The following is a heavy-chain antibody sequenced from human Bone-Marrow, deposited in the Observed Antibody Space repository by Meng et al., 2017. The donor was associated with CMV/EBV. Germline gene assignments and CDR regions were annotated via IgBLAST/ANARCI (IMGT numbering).Heavy chain of an antibody. J-gene: IGHJ6*02. CDR1: GFTFSSYA. CDR2: ISYDGSNK. V-gene: IGHV3-30*04. D-gene: IGHD2-2*02. Sequence: GGSLRLSCAASGFTFSSYAMHWVRQAPGKGLEWVAVISYDGSNKYYADSVKGRFTISRDNSKNTLYLQMNSLRAEDTAVYYCAKDGPRCSSTSCYRRIYDYYYGMDVWGQGTTVTVSS. CDR3: AKDGPRCSSTSCYRRIYDYYYGMDV.